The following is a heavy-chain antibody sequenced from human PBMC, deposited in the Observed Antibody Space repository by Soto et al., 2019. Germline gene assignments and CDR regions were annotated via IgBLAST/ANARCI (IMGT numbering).Heavy chain of an antibody. Sequence: QVQLVQSGAEVKKPGSSVKVSCKASGGTFSSYAISWVRQAPGQGLEWMGGINPIFGTANYAQKFQGRVTITADESTSTAYMELSSLRSEDTAVYYCARDRGRYYYDSSGAFDIWGQGTMVTVSS. CDR2: INPIFGTA. CDR3: ARDRGRYYYDSSGAFDI. CDR1: GGTFSSYA. J-gene: IGHJ3*02. V-gene: IGHV1-69*01. D-gene: IGHD3-22*01.